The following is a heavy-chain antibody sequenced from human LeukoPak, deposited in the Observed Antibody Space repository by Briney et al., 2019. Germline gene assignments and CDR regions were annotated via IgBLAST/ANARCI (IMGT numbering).Heavy chain of an antibody. CDR2: ISAGGSST. J-gene: IGHJ2*01. CDR3: AREHVGRGNWYFDL. CDR1: GFTFSTYA. Sequence: GGSLRLSCAASGFTFSTYAMSWVRQAPGKGPEWVSAISAGGSSTYYADSVKGRFAISRDNSKNTLYLQMNSLRAEDTAVYYCAREHVGRGNWYFDLWGRGTLVTVSS. D-gene: IGHD3/OR15-3a*01. V-gene: IGHV3-23*01.